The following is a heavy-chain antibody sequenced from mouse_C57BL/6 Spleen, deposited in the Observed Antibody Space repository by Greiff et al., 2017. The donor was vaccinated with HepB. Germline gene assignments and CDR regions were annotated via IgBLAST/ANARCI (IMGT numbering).Heavy chain of an antibody. CDR1: GFTFSSYG. CDR2: SSSGGSYT. Sequence: EVQGVESGGDLVKPGGSLKLSCAASGFTFSSYGMSWVRQTPDKRLEWVATSSSGGSYTYYPDSVKGRFTISRDNAKNTLYLQMSSLKSEDTAMYYCARRRDVRYFDVWGTGTTVTVSS. CDR3: ARRRDVRYFDV. D-gene: IGHD3-3*01. V-gene: IGHV5-6*01. J-gene: IGHJ1*03.